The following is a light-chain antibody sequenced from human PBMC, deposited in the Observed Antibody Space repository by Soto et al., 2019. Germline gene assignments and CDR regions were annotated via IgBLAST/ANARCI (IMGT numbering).Light chain of an antibody. J-gene: IGKJ2*01. CDR3: QQYRSWPYT. Sequence: EIVMTQSPATLSVSPGERATLSCRASQSVSSNLAWYQQKPGQGPRLLIYGASTRATGIPARFSGSGSGTEFSLTITCLQSEYFALYYCQQYRSWPYTFGQGDKQEIK. CDR2: GAS. CDR1: QSVSSN. V-gene: IGKV3-15*01.